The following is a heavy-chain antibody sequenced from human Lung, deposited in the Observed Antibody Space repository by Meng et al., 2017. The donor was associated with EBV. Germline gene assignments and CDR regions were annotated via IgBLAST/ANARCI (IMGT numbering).Heavy chain of an antibody. V-gene: IGHV3-20*04. CDR1: GFTFDDCG. CDR3: ARGDESSSTWYSGEYLQD. Sequence: GDLGGAGVSVVRPGGSLRLSCVASGFTFDDCGMSWVRQAPGKGLEWISGISWNGGSTGYADSVKGRFTISRDNAKNSLYLQMNSLGAEDTALYYCARGDESSSTWYSGEYLQDWGQGTLVTVSS. J-gene: IGHJ1*01. CDR2: ISWNGGST. D-gene: IGHD6-13*01.